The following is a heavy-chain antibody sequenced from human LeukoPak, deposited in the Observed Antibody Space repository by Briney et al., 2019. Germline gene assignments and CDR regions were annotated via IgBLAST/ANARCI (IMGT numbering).Heavy chain of an antibody. Sequence: GGSLRLSCAASGFTFSSYAMNWVRQAPGKGLEWVSYISSGGSTMYYADSVKGRFTISRDNSKNSLYLQMNSLRAEDTAVYYCVTGDGYNYRFDYWGQGTLVTVSS. CDR3: VTGDGYNYRFDY. D-gene: IGHD5-24*01. CDR1: GFTFSSYA. J-gene: IGHJ4*02. V-gene: IGHV3-48*04. CDR2: ISSGGSTM.